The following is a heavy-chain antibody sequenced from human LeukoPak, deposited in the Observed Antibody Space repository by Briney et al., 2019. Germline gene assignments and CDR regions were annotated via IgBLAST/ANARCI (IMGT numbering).Heavy chain of an antibody. D-gene: IGHD3-22*01. V-gene: IGHV1-18*01. CDR2: ISVYNGNT. J-gene: IGHJ4*02. Sequence: ASVKVSCKASGYTFNNYGISWVRQAPGQGLEWMGWISVYNGNTKYAQNLQGRVTMTTDTSTNTAHMELRSLTSDDTAVYYCARDGYYDSSGYYGHFDYWGQGTLVTVSS. CDR3: ARDGYYDSSGYYGHFDY. CDR1: GYTFNNYG.